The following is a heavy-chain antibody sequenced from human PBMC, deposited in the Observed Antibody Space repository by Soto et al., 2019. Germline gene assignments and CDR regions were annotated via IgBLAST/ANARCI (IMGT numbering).Heavy chain of an antibody. J-gene: IGHJ6*03. CDR2: IYYSGST. V-gene: IGHV4-31*03. Sequence: SETLSLTCTVSGGSISSGGYYWSWIRQHPGKGLEWIGYIYYSGSTYYNPSLKSRVTISVDTSKNQFSLKLSSVTAADTAVYYCARGVRLQLVRSRYYYYMDVWGKGTTVTVSS. CDR1: GGSISSGGYY. D-gene: IGHD6-13*01. CDR3: ARGVRLQLVRSRYYYYMDV.